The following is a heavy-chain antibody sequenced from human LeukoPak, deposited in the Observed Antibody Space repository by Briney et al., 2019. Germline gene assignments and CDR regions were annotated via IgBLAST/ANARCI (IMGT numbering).Heavy chain of an antibody. J-gene: IGHJ4*02. D-gene: IGHD2-2*01. Sequence: TSETLSLTCAVYGGSFSGYYWSWIRQPPGKGLEWIGEINHSGSTNYNPSLKSRATISVDTSKNQFSLKLSSVTAADTAVYYCAREPLGYCSSTSCPHDYWGQGTLVTVSS. CDR3: AREPLGYCSSTSCPHDY. CDR1: GGSFSGYY. V-gene: IGHV4-34*01. CDR2: INHSGST.